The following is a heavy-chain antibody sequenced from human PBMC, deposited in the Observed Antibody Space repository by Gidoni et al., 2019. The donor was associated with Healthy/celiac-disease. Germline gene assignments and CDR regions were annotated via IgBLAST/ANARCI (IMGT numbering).Heavy chain of an antibody. CDR3: AKGSVTRAEYFQH. CDR2: ISYDGSNK. CDR1: GFTFSSYG. V-gene: IGHV3-30*18. J-gene: IGHJ1*01. D-gene: IGHD2-21*02. Sequence: QVQLVESGGGVVQPGRSLRLSCAASGFTFSSYGMHWVRQAPGKGLEWVAVISYDGSNKYYADSVKGRFTISRDNSKNTLYLQMNSLRAEDTAVYYCAKGSVTRAEYFQHWGQGTLVTVSS.